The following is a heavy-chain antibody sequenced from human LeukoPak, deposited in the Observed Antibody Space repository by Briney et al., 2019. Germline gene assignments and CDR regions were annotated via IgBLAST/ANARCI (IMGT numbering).Heavy chain of an antibody. CDR2: INHSGST. Sequence: SETLSLTCAVYGGSFSGYYWSWIRQPPGKGLEWIGEINHSGSTNYNPSLKSRVTISVDTSKNQFSLKLSSVTAADTAVYYCARGGRWSMVQGAGPPGSFDYWGQGTLVTVSS. V-gene: IGHV4-34*01. D-gene: IGHD3-10*01. CDR1: GGSFSGYY. CDR3: ARGGRWSMVQGAGPPGSFDY. J-gene: IGHJ4*02.